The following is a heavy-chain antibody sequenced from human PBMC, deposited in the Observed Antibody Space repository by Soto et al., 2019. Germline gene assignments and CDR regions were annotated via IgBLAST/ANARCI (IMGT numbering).Heavy chain of an antibody. CDR1: GFTFSNAW. CDR2: IKSKTDGGTT. J-gene: IGHJ4*02. CDR3: TTGLLPGAGYTDY. Sequence: GGSLRLSCAASGFTFSNAWMSWVRQAPGKGLEWVGRIKSKTDGGTTDYAAPVKGRFTISRDDSKNTLYLQMNSLKTEDTAVYYCTTGLLPGAGYTDYWGQGTLVTVSS. D-gene: IGHD3-22*01. V-gene: IGHV3-15*01.